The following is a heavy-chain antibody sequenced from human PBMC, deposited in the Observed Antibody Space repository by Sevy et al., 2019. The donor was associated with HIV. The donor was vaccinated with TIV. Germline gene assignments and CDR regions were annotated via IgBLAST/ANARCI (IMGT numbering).Heavy chain of an antibody. CDR3: ARLLIVGEEGDYFYNGMDV. Sequence: SETLSLTCTVSGGSITSYSWSWIRQPAGKGLEWLGRIYSNGNSNYNPSLKSRVTMSVDTSKNQFSLKLTSVNAADTAVYFCARLLIVGEEGDYFYNGMDVWGQGTTVTVSS. J-gene: IGHJ6*02. D-gene: IGHD1-26*01. CDR2: IYSNGNS. V-gene: IGHV4-4*07. CDR1: GGSITSYS.